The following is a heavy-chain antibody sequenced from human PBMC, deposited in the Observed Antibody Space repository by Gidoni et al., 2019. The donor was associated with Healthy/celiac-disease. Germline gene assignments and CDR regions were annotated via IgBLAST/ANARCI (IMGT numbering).Heavy chain of an antibody. CDR3: ARSSGVSSPNLGVGY. CDR2: INPNSGGT. D-gene: IGHD6-6*01. CDR1: GYTFTGYY. V-gene: IGHV1-2*02. Sequence: QVQLVQSGAEVKKPGASVKVSCKASGYTFTGYYMHWVRQAPGQGLEWMGWINPNSGGTNYAQKFQGRVTMTRDTSISTAYMELSRLRSDDTAVYYCARSSGVSSPNLGVGYWGQGTLVTVSS. J-gene: IGHJ4*02.